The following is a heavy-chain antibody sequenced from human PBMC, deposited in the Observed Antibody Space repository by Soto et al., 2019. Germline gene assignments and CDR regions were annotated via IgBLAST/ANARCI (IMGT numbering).Heavy chain of an antibody. V-gene: IGHV3-21*01. D-gene: IGHD2-2*01. J-gene: IGHJ4*02. CDR2: ISASSNYK. CDR1: GFTFSTYG. CDR3: ARGRRSCNSVSCHGGVDY. Sequence: GGSMRLSCAASGFTFSTYGMNWVRQAPGKGLEWVSFISASSNYKYYADSVRGRFTISRDNARNSLYLQMNTLSAEDTAVYYCARGRRSCNSVSCHGGVDYWGQGTLVTVSS.